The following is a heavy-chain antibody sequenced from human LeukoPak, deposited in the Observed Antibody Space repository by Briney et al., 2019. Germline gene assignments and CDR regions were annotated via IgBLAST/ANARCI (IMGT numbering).Heavy chain of an antibody. CDR1: GFTFSSYG. V-gene: IGHV3-30*02. CDR2: IRYEGSNK. CDR3: AKEVLVGAPNWFDP. Sequence: GGSLRLSCAASGFTFSSYGMHWVRQAPGKGREGVAFIRYEGSNKYYADSVKGRFTISRDNSKNTLYLQMNSLRAEDTAVYYCAKEVLVGAPNWFDPWGQGTLVTVSS. J-gene: IGHJ5*02. D-gene: IGHD1-26*01.